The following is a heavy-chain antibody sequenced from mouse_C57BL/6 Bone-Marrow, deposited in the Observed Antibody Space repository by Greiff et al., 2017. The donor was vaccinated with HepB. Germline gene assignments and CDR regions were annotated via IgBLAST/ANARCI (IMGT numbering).Heavy chain of an antibody. CDR3: ARGIYYYGSSPFAY. V-gene: IGHV5-17*01. CDR2: ISSGSSTI. D-gene: IGHD1-1*01. J-gene: IGHJ3*01. Sequence: EVMLVESGGGLVKPGGSLKLSCAASGFTFSDYGMHWVRQAPEKGLEWVAYISSGSSTIYYADTVKGRFTISRDNAKNTLFLQMTSLRSEDTAMYYCARGIYYYGSSPFAYWGQGTLVTVSA. CDR1: GFTFSDYG.